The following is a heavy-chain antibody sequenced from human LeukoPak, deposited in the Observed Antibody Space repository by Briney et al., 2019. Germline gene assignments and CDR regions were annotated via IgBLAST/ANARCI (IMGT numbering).Heavy chain of an antibody. CDR3: ARDKSGTFDY. CDR2: INSDESST. D-gene: IGHD3-10*01. V-gene: IGHV3-74*01. Sequence: GGSLRLSCAASGFTFSSYWMDWVRRVPGKGLVWVSRINSDESSTNYADSVKGRFTISRDNPKNTLYLQMNSLRAEDTAVYYCARDKSGTFDYWGQGTLVTVSS. J-gene: IGHJ4*02. CDR1: GFTFSSYW.